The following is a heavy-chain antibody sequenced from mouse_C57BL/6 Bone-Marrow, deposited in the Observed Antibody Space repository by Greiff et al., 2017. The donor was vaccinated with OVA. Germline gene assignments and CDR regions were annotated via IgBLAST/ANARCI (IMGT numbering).Heavy chain of an antibody. Sequence: VQLQQSGAELVMPGASVKLSCTASGYTFTSYWMHWVKQRPGQGLEWIGEIDPSDSYTNYNQKFKGKSTLTADKSSSTAYLQLSSLTSEDSAVYSCARGGDSDYWGQGTTLTVSA. CDR3: ARGGDSDY. CDR2: IDPSDSYT. J-gene: IGHJ2*01. CDR1: GYTFTSYW. V-gene: IGHV1-69*01.